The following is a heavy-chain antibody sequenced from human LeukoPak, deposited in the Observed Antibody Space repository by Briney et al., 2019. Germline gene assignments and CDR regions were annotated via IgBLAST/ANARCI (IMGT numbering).Heavy chain of an antibody. J-gene: IGHJ6*02. CDR3: ARVVREEDGMDV. D-gene: IGHD3-16*02. CDR1: GYSLTSYW. CDR2: IDPSDSYT. V-gene: IGHV5-10-1*01. Sequence: GESLKISCKGSGYSLTSYWLSWVRQMPGKGLEWMGRIDPSDSYTNYSPSFQGHVTISADKSISTAFLQWSSLKASDTAMYYCARVVREEDGMDVWGQGTTVTVSS.